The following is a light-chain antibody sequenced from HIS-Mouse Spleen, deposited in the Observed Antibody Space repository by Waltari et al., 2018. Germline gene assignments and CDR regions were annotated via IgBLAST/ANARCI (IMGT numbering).Light chain of an antibody. J-gene: IGKJ1*01. CDR3: QQYNNWLTWT. CDR2: GAS. V-gene: IGKV3-15*01. CDR1: QSVSSN. Sequence: EIVMTQSPATLSVSPGERATLSCRASQSVSSNLAWYQQKPGQAPMLLIYGASTRATGIPARFSGSGSGTEFTLTISSLQSEDFAVYYCQQYNNWLTWTFGQGTKVEIK.